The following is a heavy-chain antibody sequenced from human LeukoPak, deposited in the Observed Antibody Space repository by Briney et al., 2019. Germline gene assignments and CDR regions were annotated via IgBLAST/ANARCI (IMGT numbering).Heavy chain of an antibody. J-gene: IGHJ3*02. D-gene: IGHD3-9*01. CDR1: GYRSTSYW. V-gene: IGHV5-10-1*01. CDR3: ARPQTDILTGYYNGAFDI. CDR2: IDPSDSYT. Sequence: GASLKISCKGSGYRSTSYWISWVRQMPGKGLEWMGRIDPSDSYTNYSPSFQGHVTISADKSISTAYLQWSSLKASDTAMYYCARPQTDILTGYYNGAFDIWGQGTMVTVSS.